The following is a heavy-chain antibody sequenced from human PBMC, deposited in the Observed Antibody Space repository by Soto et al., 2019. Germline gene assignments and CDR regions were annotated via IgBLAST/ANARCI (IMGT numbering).Heavy chain of an antibody. CDR3: ARHNYYDNWFDP. J-gene: IGHJ5*02. Sequence: PSETLSLTCDVSGGSISIGTDYWGWIRQPPGKGLEWIGYIYYSGSTNYNPSLKSRVTISVDTSKNQFSLKLSSVTAADTAVYYCARHNYYDNWFDPWGQGTLVTVSS. CDR1: GGSISIGTDY. V-gene: IGHV4-61*05. D-gene: IGHD3-22*01. CDR2: IYYSGST.